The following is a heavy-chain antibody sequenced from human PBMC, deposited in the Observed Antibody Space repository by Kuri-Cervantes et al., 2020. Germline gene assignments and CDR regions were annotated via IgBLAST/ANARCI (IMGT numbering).Heavy chain of an antibody. V-gene: IGHV3-7*01. D-gene: IGHD3-3*01. CDR3: AREDYAGITIFGVVIHMDV. CDR2: IKQDGSEK. CDR1: GSTFSSYG. Sequence: GESLKISCAASGSTFSSYGMHWVRQAPGKGLEWVANIKQDGSEKYYVDSVKGRFTISRDNAKNSLYLQMNSLRAEDTAVYYCAREDYAGITIFGVVIHMDVWGKGTTVTVSS. J-gene: IGHJ6*03.